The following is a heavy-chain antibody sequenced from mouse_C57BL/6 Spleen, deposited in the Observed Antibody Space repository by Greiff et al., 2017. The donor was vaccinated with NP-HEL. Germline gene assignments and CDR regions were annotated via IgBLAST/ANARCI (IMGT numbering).Heavy chain of an antibody. CDR1: GYTFTSYW. Sequence: VQLQQSGAELVKPGASVKLSCKASGYTFTSYWMHWVKQRPGQGLEWIGMIHPNSGSTNYNEKFKRKATLTVDKSSSTAYMQLSSLTSEDSAVYYCARGDSLGPYAMDYWGQGTSVTVSS. CDR3: ARGDSLGPYAMDY. V-gene: IGHV1-64*01. J-gene: IGHJ4*01. D-gene: IGHD3-3*01. CDR2: IHPNSGST.